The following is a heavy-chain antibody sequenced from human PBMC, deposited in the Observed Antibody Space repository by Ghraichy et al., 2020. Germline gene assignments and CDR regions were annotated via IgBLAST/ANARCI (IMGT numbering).Heavy chain of an antibody. CDR1: GGSISSSSYY. V-gene: IGHV4-39*07. CDR3: ARPGAAVAEYFQH. J-gene: IGHJ1*01. D-gene: IGHD6-25*01. Sequence: SETLSLTCTVSGGSISSSSYYWGWIRQPPGKGLEWIGSIYYSGSTYYNPSLKSRVTISVDTSKNQFSLKLSSVTAADTAVYYCARPGAAVAEYFQHGARAPWSPSPQ. CDR2: IYYSGST.